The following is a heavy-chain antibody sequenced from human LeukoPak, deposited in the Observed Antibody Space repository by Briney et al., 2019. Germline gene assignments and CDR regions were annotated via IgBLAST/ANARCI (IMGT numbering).Heavy chain of an antibody. CDR1: GFTFSSYA. V-gene: IGHV3-30-3*01. Sequence: GGSLRLSCAASGFTFSSYAMHWVRQAPGKGLEWVAVISYDGSNKYYADSVKGRFTISRDNSKNTLYLQMNSLRAEDTAVYYCARGYDSSGYYHDYWGQGTLVTVSS. D-gene: IGHD3-22*01. J-gene: IGHJ4*02. CDR3: ARGYDSSGYYHDY. CDR2: ISYDGSNK.